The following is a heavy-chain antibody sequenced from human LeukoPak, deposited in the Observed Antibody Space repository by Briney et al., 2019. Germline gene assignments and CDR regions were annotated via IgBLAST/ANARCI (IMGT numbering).Heavy chain of an antibody. CDR1: GYTFINYW. D-gene: IGHD3-22*01. CDR2: IYPDDSDI. V-gene: IGHV5-51*01. CDR3: ARRIYDSRGYYFDS. Sequence: GESLKISCKTSGYTFINYWIGWVRQMPGKGLEWMGIIYPDDSDIKYSPSFQGQVTISADKSISTAYLQWSSLKASDTATYYCARRIYDSRGYYFDSWGQGTLVTVSS. J-gene: IGHJ4*02.